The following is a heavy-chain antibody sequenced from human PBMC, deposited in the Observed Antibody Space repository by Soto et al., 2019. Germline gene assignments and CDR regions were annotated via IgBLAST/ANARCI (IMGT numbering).Heavy chain of an antibody. CDR1: GGSISSGGYS. CDR3: ARGIVVVPAGFLYFDY. Sequence: QLQLQESGSGLVKPSQTLSLTCAVSGGSISSGGYSWSWIRQPPGKGLEWIGYIYHSGSTYYNPSLKSRVTISVDRSKNQFSLKLSSVTAADTAVYYCARGIVVVPAGFLYFDYWGQGTLVTVSS. D-gene: IGHD2-2*01. V-gene: IGHV4-30-2*01. J-gene: IGHJ4*02. CDR2: IYHSGST.